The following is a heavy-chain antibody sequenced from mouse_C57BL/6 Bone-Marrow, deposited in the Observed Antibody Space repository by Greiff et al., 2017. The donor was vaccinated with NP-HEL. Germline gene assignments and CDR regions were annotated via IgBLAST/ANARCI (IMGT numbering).Heavy chain of an antibody. CDR2: IHPNSGST. Sequence: VQLQHPGAELVKPGASVKLSCKASGYTFTSYWMHWVKQRPGQGLEWIGMIHPNSGSTNYNEKFKSKATLTVDKSSSTAYMQLSSLTSEDSAVYYCARVTGTWFAYWGQGTLVTVSA. V-gene: IGHV1-64*01. D-gene: IGHD4-1*01. CDR3: ARVTGTWFAY. J-gene: IGHJ3*01. CDR1: GYTFTSYW.